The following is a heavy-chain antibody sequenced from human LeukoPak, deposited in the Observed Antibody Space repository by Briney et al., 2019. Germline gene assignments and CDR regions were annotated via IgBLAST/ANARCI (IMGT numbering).Heavy chain of an antibody. CDR1: GYSFSGFW. Sequence: GESLKISCQGSGYSFSGFWIGWVRQMPGKGLEWMGVVYPGNSETTYSPSFQGRVTISAHKTISTAYLQWSSLKASDTAMYFCARLNYYDSTGSFSALDSWGQGTLVTVSS. CDR3: ARLNYYDSTGSFSALDS. J-gene: IGHJ4*02. V-gene: IGHV5-51*01. CDR2: VYPGNSET. D-gene: IGHD3-22*01.